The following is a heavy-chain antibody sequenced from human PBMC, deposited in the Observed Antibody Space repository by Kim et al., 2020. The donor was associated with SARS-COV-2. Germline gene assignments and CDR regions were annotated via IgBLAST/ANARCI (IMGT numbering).Heavy chain of an antibody. J-gene: IGHJ4*02. V-gene: IGHV3-23*01. CDR1: GFTFSSYA. CDR2: ISGSGGST. Sequence: GGSLRLSCAASGFTFSSYAMSWVRQAPGKGLEWVSAISGSGGSTYYADSVKGRFTISRDNSKNTLYLQMNSLRAEDTAVYYCAKGGAPYYYDSSGYSPRGMHWGQEALVTVSS. D-gene: IGHD3-22*01. CDR3: AKGGAPYYYDSSGYSPRGMH.